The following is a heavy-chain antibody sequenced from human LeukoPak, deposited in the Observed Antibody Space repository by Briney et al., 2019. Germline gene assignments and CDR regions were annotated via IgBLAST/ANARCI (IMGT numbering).Heavy chain of an antibody. Sequence: GGSLRLSCAASGFTFSVYSMNWVRQSPGKGLEWVSSISSSSSYIYYADSVKGRFTISRDNAKNSLYLQMNSLRAEDTAVYYCAKEARNDYFDYWGQGTLVTVSS. CDR1: GFTFSVYS. CDR3: AKEARNDYFDY. CDR2: ISSSSSYI. V-gene: IGHV3-21*04. D-gene: IGHD1-1*01. J-gene: IGHJ4*02.